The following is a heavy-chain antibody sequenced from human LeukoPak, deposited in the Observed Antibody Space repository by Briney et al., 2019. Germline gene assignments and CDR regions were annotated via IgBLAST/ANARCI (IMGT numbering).Heavy chain of an antibody. CDR3: ARDRGYGSSYFDY. CDR1: GFTFSSYS. V-gene: IGHV3-21*01. D-gene: IGHD6-6*01. Sequence: GGSLRLSCAASGFTFSSYSMNWVRQAPGKGLEWVSSISSSSSYIYYADSVKGRFTISRDNAKNSLYLQMNSLRAEDTAVYYCARDRGYGSSYFDYWGQGTLVTVSS. CDR2: ISSSSSYI. J-gene: IGHJ4*02.